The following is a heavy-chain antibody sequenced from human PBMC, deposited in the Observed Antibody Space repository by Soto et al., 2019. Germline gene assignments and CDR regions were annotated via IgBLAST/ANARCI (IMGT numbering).Heavy chain of an antibody. V-gene: IGHV1-3*01. J-gene: IGHJ4*02. CDR1: GYTFTAYA. CDR2: INVGTGDT. D-gene: IGHD5-18*01. Sequence: QVQLVQSGAEVKKPGASVRVSCKASGYTFTAYAVDWVRQTPGQRLEWVGWINVGTGDTEYSQQFQGRVNITRDTSARTLYMELSSLRSEDTAVYYCARDVDTSMSAPLDYWGQGSLVTVSS. CDR3: ARDVDTSMSAPLDY.